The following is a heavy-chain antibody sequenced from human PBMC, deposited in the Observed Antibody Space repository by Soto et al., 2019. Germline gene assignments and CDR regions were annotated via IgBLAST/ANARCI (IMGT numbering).Heavy chain of an antibody. CDR2: IKSDGSGT. D-gene: IGHD3-22*01. J-gene: IGHJ4*02. CDR1: GFTFSSYW. V-gene: IGHV3-74*01. CDR3: SRGPGYRYDGSVYLGRQ. Sequence: EVQLVESGGGLVQPGESLTLSCAASGFTFSSYWMHWVRQAPGKGLVWVSRIKSDGSGTYYADSVKGRRTISRDNAKNTVNLNMSSLRVADLAVCASSRGPGYRYDGSVYLGRQWGQVTLVTVSS.